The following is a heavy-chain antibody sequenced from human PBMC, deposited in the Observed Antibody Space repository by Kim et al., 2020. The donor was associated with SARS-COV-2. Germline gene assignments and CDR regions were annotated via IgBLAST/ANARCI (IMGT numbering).Heavy chain of an antibody. V-gene: IGHV3-33*05. D-gene: IGHD3-3*01. CDR2: ISYDGSNK. CDR1: GFTFSSYG. Sequence: GGSLRLSCAASGFTFSSYGMHWVRQAPGKGLEWVAGISYDGSNKYYADSVKGRFTISRDNSKNTLYLQMNSLRAEDTAVYYCARDRAGVFDYWGQGTLVTVSS. CDR3: ARDRAGVFDY. J-gene: IGHJ4*02.